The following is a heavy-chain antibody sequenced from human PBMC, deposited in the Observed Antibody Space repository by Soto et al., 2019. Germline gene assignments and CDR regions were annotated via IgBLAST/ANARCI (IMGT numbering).Heavy chain of an antibody. V-gene: IGHV3-48*03. Sequence: GGSLRLSCAASGFTFSSYEMNWVRQAPGKGLEWVSYISSSGSTIYYADSVKGRFTISRDNAKNSLYLQMNSLRADDTAVYYCARLEALGIVHDAFDIWGQGTMVTVSS. CDR2: ISSSGSTI. J-gene: IGHJ3*02. D-gene: IGHD7-27*01. CDR1: GFTFSSYE. CDR3: ARLEALGIVHDAFDI.